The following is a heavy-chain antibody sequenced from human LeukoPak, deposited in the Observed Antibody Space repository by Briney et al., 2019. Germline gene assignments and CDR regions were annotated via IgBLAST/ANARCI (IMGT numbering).Heavy chain of an antibody. D-gene: IGHD2/OR15-2a*01. Sequence: SETLSLTCTVSGGSISSGDHYWSWIRQPPGKGLEWIGYIYYSGSTSYNPSLKSRVTISVDTSKNQFSLKLNSVTAADTAVYYCARQGRNSRTTFDYWGQGTLVTVSS. J-gene: IGHJ4*02. V-gene: IGHV4-61*08. CDR3: ARQGRNSRTTFDY. CDR1: GGSISSGDHY. CDR2: IYYSGST.